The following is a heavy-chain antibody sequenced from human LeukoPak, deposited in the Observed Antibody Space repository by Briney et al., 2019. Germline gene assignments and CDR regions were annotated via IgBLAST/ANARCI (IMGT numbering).Heavy chain of an antibody. CDR3: ARASGDILTGYFEGYFDL. D-gene: IGHD3-9*01. V-gene: IGHV3-23*01. Sequence: GGSLRLSCAASGFTFSSYGMTWVRQAPGKGLEWVSAISGSGGSTYYADSVKGRFTISRDNSKNTLYLQMNSLRAEDTAVYYCARASGDILTGYFEGYFDLWGRGTLVTVSS. CDR1: GFTFSSYG. J-gene: IGHJ2*01. CDR2: ISGSGGST.